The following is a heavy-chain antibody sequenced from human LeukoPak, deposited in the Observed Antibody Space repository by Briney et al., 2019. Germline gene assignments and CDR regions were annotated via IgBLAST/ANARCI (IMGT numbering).Heavy chain of an antibody. D-gene: IGHD6-6*01. CDR3: ARMYSSSFWAVRWFDP. V-gene: IGHV4-39*07. CDR2: INHSGST. Sequence: PSETLSLTCTVSGGSISSGGYYWSWIRQPPGKGLEWIGEINHSGSTNYNPSLKSRVTISVDTSKNQFSLKLSSVTAADTAVYYCARMYSSSFWAVRWFDPWGQGTLVTVSS. J-gene: IGHJ5*02. CDR1: GGSISSGGYY.